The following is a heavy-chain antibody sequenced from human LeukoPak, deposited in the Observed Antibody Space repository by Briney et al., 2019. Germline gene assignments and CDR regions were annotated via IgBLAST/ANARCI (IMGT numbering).Heavy chain of an antibody. Sequence: SETLPLTCGVSGGSVSSTNWWTWKRQPPGKGLEWIGEVHLDGRTNFNPSLKSRLTMSVDLSENHVSLKLTSVTAADTAVYYCAREGGFYRPLDYSGQGTLVTVSS. J-gene: IGHJ4*02. CDR2: VHLDGRT. D-gene: IGHD6-25*01. CDR3: AREGGFYRPLDY. CDR1: GGSVSSTNW. V-gene: IGHV4-4*02.